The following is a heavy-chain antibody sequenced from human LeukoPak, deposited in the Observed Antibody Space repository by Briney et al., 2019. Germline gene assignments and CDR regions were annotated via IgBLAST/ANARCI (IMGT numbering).Heavy chain of an antibody. D-gene: IGHD6-13*01. V-gene: IGHV1-2*02. CDR2: INPNSGGT. CDR1: GYTFTGYY. J-gene: IGHJ4*02. Sequence: ASVKVSCKASGYTFTGYYMHWVRQAPGQGLEWMGWINPNSGGTNYAQKFQGRVTMTRETSISTAYMELSRLRSDDTAVYYCARAVIAAAGSDYWGQGTLVTVSS. CDR3: ARAVIAAAGSDY.